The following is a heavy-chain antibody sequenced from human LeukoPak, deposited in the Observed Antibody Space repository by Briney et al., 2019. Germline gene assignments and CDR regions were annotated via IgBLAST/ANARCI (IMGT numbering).Heavy chain of an antibody. V-gene: IGHV3-7*01. D-gene: IGHD2-21*02. CDR3: ARGAGVVTAPFDY. CDR1: GFTFSSYW. J-gene: IGHJ4*02. CDR2: IKQDGSEK. Sequence: PGGSLRLSCAASGFTFSSYWMSWVRQAPGKGLEWVANIKQDGSEKYYVDSVKGRFTISRDNAKNSLYLQMNSLRAEDTAVYYCARGAGVVTAPFDYWGQETRVPVSS.